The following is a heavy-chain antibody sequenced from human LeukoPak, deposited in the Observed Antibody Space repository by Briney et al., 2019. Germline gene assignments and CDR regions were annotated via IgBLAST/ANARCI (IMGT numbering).Heavy chain of an antibody. V-gene: IGHV4-39*07. CDR1: GGSISSSSYY. CDR2: IYYSGST. D-gene: IGHD3-22*01. Sequence: SETLSLTCTVSGGSISSSSYYWGWIRQPPGKGLEWIGSIYYSGSTYYNPSLKSRVTISVDTSKNQFSLKLSSVTAADTAVYYCARDGSSGYYIPYYFDYWGQGTLVTVSS. J-gene: IGHJ4*02. CDR3: ARDGSSGYYIPYYFDY.